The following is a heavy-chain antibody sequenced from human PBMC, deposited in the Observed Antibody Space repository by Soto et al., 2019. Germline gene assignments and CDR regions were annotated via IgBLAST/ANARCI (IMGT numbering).Heavy chain of an antibody. Sequence: QVQLQESGPGLVKPSGTLSLTCTVSGDSLSTDYWWSWVRQPPGKGLEWIGEVHHSGITNYNPSLKSRVTISVDTSKNQFSLKLSSVTAADTAVYYCARVVRVGDYGASAYYGMDVWGQGTTVTVSS. V-gene: IGHV4-4*02. J-gene: IGHJ6*02. D-gene: IGHD4-17*01. CDR1: GDSLSTDYW. CDR2: VHHSGIT. CDR3: ARVVRVGDYGASAYYGMDV.